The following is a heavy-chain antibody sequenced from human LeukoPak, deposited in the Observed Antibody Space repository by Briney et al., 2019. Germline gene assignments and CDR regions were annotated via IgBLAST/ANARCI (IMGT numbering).Heavy chain of an antibody. CDR2: IYTSGST. J-gene: IGHJ6*02. Sequence: SQTLSLTCTVSGGSISSGSYYWSWIRQPAGKGLEWIGRIYTSGSTNYNPSLKSRVTISVDTSKNQFSLELSSVTAADTAVYYCARRVRSSRDRLGTYYYGMDVWGQGTTVTVSS. CDR3: ARRVRSSRDRLGTYYYGMDV. CDR1: GGSISSGSYY. D-gene: IGHD5-24*01. V-gene: IGHV4-61*02.